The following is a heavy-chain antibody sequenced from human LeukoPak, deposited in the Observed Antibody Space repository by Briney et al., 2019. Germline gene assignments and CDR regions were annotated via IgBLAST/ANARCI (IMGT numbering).Heavy chain of an antibody. CDR1: GFTFSSYW. D-gene: IGHD3-16*02. Sequence: PGGSLRVSCAASGFTFSSYWMHWVRQAPGKGLVWVSRINSDGSSTSYADSVKGRFTISRDNAKNTLYLQMNSLRAEDTAVYYCARDGYDYVWGSYRYDYWGQGTLVTVSS. J-gene: IGHJ4*02. V-gene: IGHV3-74*01. CDR2: INSDGSST. CDR3: ARDGYDYVWGSYRYDY.